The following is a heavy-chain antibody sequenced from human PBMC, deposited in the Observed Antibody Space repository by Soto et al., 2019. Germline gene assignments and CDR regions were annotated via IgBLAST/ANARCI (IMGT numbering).Heavy chain of an antibody. CDR2: ISNYNGDT. J-gene: IGHJ6*02. V-gene: IGHV1-18*01. D-gene: IGHD2-8*01. CDR1: GYMFTNYG. Sequence: QVQLVQSGAEVKKPGASMKVSCKASGYMFTNYGITWVRQAPGQGLEWMGWISNYNGDTNYAQKLQGRVTMTTDTSTRTVYMERRSLRSDDTAVYYCARDQAYGMDVWGQGTTVTVSS. CDR3: ARDQAYGMDV.